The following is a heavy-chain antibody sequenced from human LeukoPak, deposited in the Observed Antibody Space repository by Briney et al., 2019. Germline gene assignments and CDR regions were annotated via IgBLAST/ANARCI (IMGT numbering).Heavy chain of an antibody. J-gene: IGHJ4*02. Sequence: GASVKVSCRTSGFTSTGYYVRWVRQAPGQGLEWMGRINPNSGETIYAERFQGRVTMTRDTSISTAYMELSSLRSDDTAVYYCARDLVGGIWSAAFWGQGSLVTVSS. D-gene: IGHD3-3*01. CDR3: ARDLVGGIWSAAF. CDR2: INPNSGET. V-gene: IGHV1-2*06. CDR1: GFTSTGYY.